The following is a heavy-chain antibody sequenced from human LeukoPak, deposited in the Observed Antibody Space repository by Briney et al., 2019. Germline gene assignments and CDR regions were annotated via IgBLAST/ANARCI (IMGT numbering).Heavy chain of an antibody. CDR2: INPTTGGT. Sequence: GSVKVSCKASGYTFTNYYMHWVRQAPGQGLEWMGIINPTTGGTSYAQKLQGRVTMIRDMSTSTVYMELSSLRSEDTAVYYCARDQFGGNFDFWSGYIDYYFDYWGQGTLVTVSS. CDR1: GYTFTNYY. D-gene: IGHD3-3*01. CDR3: ARDQFGGNFDFWSGYIDYYFDY. V-gene: IGHV1-46*01. J-gene: IGHJ4*02.